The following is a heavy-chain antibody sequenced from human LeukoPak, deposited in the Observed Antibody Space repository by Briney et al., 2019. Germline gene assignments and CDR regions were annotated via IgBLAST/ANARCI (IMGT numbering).Heavy chain of an antibody. D-gene: IGHD2/OR15-2a*01. CDR1: GGSISNKY. Sequence: PSETLSLTCTVSGGSISNKYWSWIRQPPGKGLEWIGYIYYSGSTNYNPSLKSRVTILVDTSKNQFSLKLSSVTAADTAVYFCARVRASMSRVFQHWGQGTLVTVSS. V-gene: IGHV4-59*01. CDR2: IYYSGST. CDR3: ARVRASMSRVFQH. J-gene: IGHJ1*01.